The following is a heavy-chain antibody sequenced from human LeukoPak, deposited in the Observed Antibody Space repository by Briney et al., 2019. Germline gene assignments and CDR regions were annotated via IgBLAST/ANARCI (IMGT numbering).Heavy chain of an antibody. CDR3: ARRRLSSSWYRRSNWFDP. D-gene: IGHD6-13*01. Sequence: GGSLRLSCAASEFSVGSNYMTWVRQAPGKGLEWVSLIYSGGSTYYADSVKGRSTISRDNYKNTLYLQMNSLRAEDTAVYYCARRRLSSSWYRRSNWFDPWGQGTLVTVSS. CDR2: IYSGGST. J-gene: IGHJ5*02. CDR1: EFSVGSNY. V-gene: IGHV3-66*04.